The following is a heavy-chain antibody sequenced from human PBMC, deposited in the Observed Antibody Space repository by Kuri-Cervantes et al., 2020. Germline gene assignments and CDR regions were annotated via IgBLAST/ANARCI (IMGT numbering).Heavy chain of an antibody. D-gene: IGHD1-14*01. J-gene: IGHJ6*02. CDR2: IIPIFGTA. Sequence: SVKVSCKASGGTFSSYAISWVRQAPGQGLEWMGGIIPIFGTANYAQKFQGRVTSTADESTSTAYMELSSLRSEDTAVYYCARGWNHTTTYYYYYGMDVWGQGTTVTVSS. CDR3: ARGWNHTTTYYYYYGMDV. CDR1: GGTFSSYA. V-gene: IGHV1-69*13.